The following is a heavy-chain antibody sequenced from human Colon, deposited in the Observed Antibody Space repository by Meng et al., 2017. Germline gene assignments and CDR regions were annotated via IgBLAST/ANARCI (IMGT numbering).Heavy chain of an antibody. V-gene: IGHV3-66*02. CDR2: IYSGGST. CDR1: GFSVSSNY. D-gene: IGHD2-21*02. CDR3: AGVVTAIFY. J-gene: IGHJ4*02. Sequence: GESLKISCAASGFSVSSNYMTWVRQAPGKGLEWVSLIYSGGSTDYADSVKGRFTISRDNSKNTLYLQMNSLRHEDTAVYYCAGVVTAIFYWGQGTLVTVSS.